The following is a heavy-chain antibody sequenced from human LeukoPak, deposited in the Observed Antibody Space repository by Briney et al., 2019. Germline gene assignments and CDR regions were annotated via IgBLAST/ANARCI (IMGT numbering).Heavy chain of an antibody. V-gene: IGHV3-53*01. J-gene: IGHJ4*02. D-gene: IGHD2-8*01. CDR2: IYSGGST. Sequence: GGSLRLSCAASGFTVSSKYMSWVRQAPGKGLEWVSVIYSGGSTYYADSVTGRFTISRDNSKNTLYLQMNSLKAEDTAVYYCARDLGYCTNGVCHTRFDYWGQGTLVAVSS. CDR1: GFTVSSKY. CDR3: ARDLGYCTNGVCHTRFDY.